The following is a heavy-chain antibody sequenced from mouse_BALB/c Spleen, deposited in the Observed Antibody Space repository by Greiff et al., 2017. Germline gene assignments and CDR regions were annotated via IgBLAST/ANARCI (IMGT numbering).Heavy chain of an antibody. J-gene: IGHJ2*01. D-gene: IGHD3-3*01. CDR2: IDTSDSYT. V-gene: IGHV1-69*01. CDR3: ARGRDGY. CDR1: GYTFTDYW. Sequence: QVQLQQPGAELVMPGASVKMSCKASGYTFTDYWMHWVKQRPGQGLEWIGAIDTSDSYTSYNQKFKGKATLTVDESSSTAYMQLSSLTSEDSAVYYCARGRDGYWGQGTTLTVSS.